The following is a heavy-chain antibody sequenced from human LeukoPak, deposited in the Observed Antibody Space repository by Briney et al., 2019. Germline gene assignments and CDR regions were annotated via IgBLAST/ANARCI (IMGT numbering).Heavy chain of an antibody. V-gene: IGHV3-53*01. CDR2: IYIDART. CDR3: ARHLSGECTTDCYSPDAYDL. Sequence: GGSLRLSCAASGYSVSKTYMTWVRQAPGKGLEWVSTIYIDARTYYADSVKGRFTLSRDYLKNTLFLQVNSLRAEDTALYYCARHLSGECTTDCYSPDAYDLWGQGTMVTVSS. CDR1: GYSVSKTY. D-gene: IGHD2-21*02. J-gene: IGHJ3*01.